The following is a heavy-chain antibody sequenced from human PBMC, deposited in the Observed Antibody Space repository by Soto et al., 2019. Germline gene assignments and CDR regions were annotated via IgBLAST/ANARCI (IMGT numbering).Heavy chain of an antibody. V-gene: IGHV3-30-3*01. D-gene: IGHD3-3*01. J-gene: IGHJ5*02. Sequence: FTFSSYAMHWVRQAPGKGLEWVAVISYDGSNKYYADSVKGRFTISRDNSKNTLYLQMNSLRAEDTAVYYCARDRSVLRFLEWPGWFDPWGQGTLVTVSS. CDR3: ARDRSVLRFLEWPGWFDP. CDR2: ISYDGSNK. CDR1: FTFSSYA.